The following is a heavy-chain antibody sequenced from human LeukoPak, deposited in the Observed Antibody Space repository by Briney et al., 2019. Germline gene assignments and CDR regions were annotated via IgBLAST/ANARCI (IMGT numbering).Heavy chain of an antibody. D-gene: IGHD6-6*01. CDR1: GFTFSGFW. Sequence: GGSLRLSCAVSGFTFSGFWMSWSRQAPGKGLEWVASINSDGSEGYYADAVKGRFTISRDNAKNSLYLQINSLRAEDTAVYYCARSSYSSSSSVWGQGTMVTVSS. CDR3: ARSSYSSSSSV. J-gene: IGHJ3*01. V-gene: IGHV3-7*03. CDR2: INSDGSEG.